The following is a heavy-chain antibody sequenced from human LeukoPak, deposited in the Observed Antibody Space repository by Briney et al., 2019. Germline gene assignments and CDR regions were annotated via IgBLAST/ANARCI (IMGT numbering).Heavy chain of an antibody. CDR1: GFVFSDYY. Sequence: GGSLRLSCAASGFVFSDYYMHWVGQAPGKGLVWVSHINGDGSNVNYADSVKGRFTISRDNAKNTLYLQMNSLRVEDTALYYCGRGKSPAAVDDWGQGTLVTVPS. CDR3: GRGKSPAAVDD. D-gene: IGHD2-2*01. V-gene: IGHV3-74*01. CDR2: INGDGSNV. J-gene: IGHJ4*02.